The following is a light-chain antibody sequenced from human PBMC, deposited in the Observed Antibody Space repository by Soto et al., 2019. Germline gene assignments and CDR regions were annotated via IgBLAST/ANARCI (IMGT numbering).Light chain of an antibody. V-gene: IGKV1-5*01. CDR3: KKYTTWK. J-gene: IGKJ1*01. CDR1: QSISSW. Sequence: DIRMTQSPSTLSASVGDRVTITCRASQSISSWLAWYQQKPGKAPKLLIYDASSLESGVPSRFSGSGSGTEFTLTLSSLQPDDFASYYCKKYTTWKFGQGTKWDIK. CDR2: DAS.